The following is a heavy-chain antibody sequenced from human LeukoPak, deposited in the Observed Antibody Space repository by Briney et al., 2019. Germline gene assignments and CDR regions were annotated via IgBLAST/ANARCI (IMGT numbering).Heavy chain of an antibody. Sequence: GGSLRLSCVASGFTFSSYAMSWVRQAPGKGLEWVSAISGSGGSTYYADSVKGRFTISRDNSKNTLYLQMNSLRAEDTAVYYCAKDYDILTGYSLGAFDIWGQGTMVTVSS. J-gene: IGHJ3*02. CDR1: GFTFSSYA. D-gene: IGHD3-9*01. V-gene: IGHV3-23*01. CDR3: AKDYDILTGYSLGAFDI. CDR2: ISGSGGST.